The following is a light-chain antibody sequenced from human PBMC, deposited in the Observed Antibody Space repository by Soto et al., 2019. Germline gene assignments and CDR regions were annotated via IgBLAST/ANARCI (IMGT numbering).Light chain of an antibody. Sequence: DIVMTQTPISLSVTPGQPTSISCKSSQSLLHSDGKTYLPWYLQKPGQPPQLLISEVSNRFSGVPDRFSGSGSGTDFTLKISRVEADDVGAYYCMQSLELPRTFGQGTKVEIK. J-gene: IGKJ1*01. V-gene: IGKV2D-29*01. CDR2: EVS. CDR1: QSLLHSDGKTY. CDR3: MQSLELPRT.